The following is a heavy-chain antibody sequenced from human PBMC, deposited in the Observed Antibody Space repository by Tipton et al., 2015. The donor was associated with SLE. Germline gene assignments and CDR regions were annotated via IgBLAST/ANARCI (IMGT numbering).Heavy chain of an antibody. V-gene: IGHV4-59*11. Sequence: TLSLTCTVSGGSITSHSWSWIRQPPGKGLEWIGYIFYGGHTDYNPSLESRVSISIDTSKNQFSLKLIAVTAADTAVYYCAGEPRSLAYWGQGTLVTVSS. CDR1: GGSITSHS. CDR3: AGEPRSLAY. J-gene: IGHJ1*01. CDR2: IFYGGHT.